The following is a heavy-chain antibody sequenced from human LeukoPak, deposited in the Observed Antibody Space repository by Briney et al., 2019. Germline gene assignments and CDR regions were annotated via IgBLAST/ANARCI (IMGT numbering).Heavy chain of an antibody. J-gene: IGHJ4*02. CDR3: AKNRWGSVATPDS. CDR1: GFTFDDYA. CDR2: IRYDGSNT. V-gene: IGHV3-30*02. D-gene: IGHD5-12*01. Sequence: GGSLRLSCAASGFTFDDYAMHWVRLAPGKGLEWVTFIRYDGSNTYAESVKGRFTISRDNSKNTVYLQMNSLAIEDTAIYYCAKNRWGSVATPDSWGQGTVVTVSS.